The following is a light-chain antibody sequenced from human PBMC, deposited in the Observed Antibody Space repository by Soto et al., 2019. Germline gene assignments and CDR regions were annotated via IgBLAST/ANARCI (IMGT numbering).Light chain of an antibody. Sequence: EIVLTQSPGTLSLSPGERATLSCRASQSVSSSYLAGYQHKPGQAPRLLLYGASSRTTGIADRFSGNESGTDFALTNSSFEPEDFALYYCQQYGSSPRTFGQGTKVEIK. CDR3: QQYGSSPRT. CDR2: GAS. CDR1: QSVSSSY. V-gene: IGKV3-20*01. J-gene: IGKJ1*01.